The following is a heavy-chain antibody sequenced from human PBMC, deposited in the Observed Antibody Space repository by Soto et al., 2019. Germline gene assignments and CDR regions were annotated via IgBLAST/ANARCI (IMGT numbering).Heavy chain of an antibody. V-gene: IGHV4-59*08. Sequence: SATLTLTCTVSCGSISSYYCICIRQPPGKGLEWIGYIYYSGSTNYNPSLKSRVTISVDTSKNQFSLKLSSVTAADTAVFYCARHYSSGSRNWFDPWGQGTLVTVSS. CDR2: IYYSGST. J-gene: IGHJ5*02. CDR1: CGSISSYY. CDR3: ARHYSSGSRNWFDP. D-gene: IGHD6-19*01.